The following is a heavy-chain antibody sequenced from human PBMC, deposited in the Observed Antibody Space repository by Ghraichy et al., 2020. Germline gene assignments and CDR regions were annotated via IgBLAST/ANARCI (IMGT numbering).Heavy chain of an antibody. D-gene: IGHD3-10*01. CDR1: GFTFSSYA. Sequence: GGSLRLSCAASGFTFSSYAMSWVRQAPGKGLEWVSAISGSGGSTYYADSVKGRFTISRDNSKNTLYLQMNSLRAEDTAVYYCAKDPIQELRIWFGELLSGMDVWGQGTTVTVSS. CDR2: ISGSGGST. J-gene: IGHJ6*02. V-gene: IGHV3-23*01. CDR3: AKDPIQELRIWFGELLSGMDV.